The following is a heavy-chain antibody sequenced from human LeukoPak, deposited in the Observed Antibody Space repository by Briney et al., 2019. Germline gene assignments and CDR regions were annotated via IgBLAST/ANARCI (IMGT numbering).Heavy chain of an antibody. V-gene: IGHV3-23*01. D-gene: IGHD3-22*01. Sequence: AGGSLRLSCAASGFTFSSYAMSSVRQAPGKGPEWVSAISGSGGSTYYADSVKGRFTISSDNSKNTLYLQMNSLRAEDTAVYYCAKPDDSSGYYYDYWGQGTLVTVSS. J-gene: IGHJ4*02. CDR2: ISGSGGST. CDR3: AKPDDSSGYYYDY. CDR1: GFTFSSYA.